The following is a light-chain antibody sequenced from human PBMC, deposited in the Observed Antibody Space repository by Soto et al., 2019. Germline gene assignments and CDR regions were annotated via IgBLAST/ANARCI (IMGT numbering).Light chain of an antibody. V-gene: IGKV3-20*01. J-gene: IGKJ3*01. Sequence: EIVLTQSPGTLSLSPGERATLSCRASQSVSSSYLAWYQQKPGQAPRLLIYGASSRATGIPDRFSGSGSGTDFTLTISRLEPEDFPVYYCQHYCSSPIFTFGPPTNVDIK. CDR2: GAS. CDR1: QSVSSSY. CDR3: QHYCSSPIFT.